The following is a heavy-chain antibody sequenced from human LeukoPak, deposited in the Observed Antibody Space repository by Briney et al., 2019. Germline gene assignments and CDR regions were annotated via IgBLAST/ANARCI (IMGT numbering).Heavy chain of an antibody. CDR3: AKGYCSSTSCYTDY. J-gene: IGHJ4*02. V-gene: IGHV3-30*02. CDR2: TPYDGRKE. D-gene: IGHD2-2*02. Sequence: GGSLRLSCAASGFTFSSYGMHWVRQAPGKGLEWVAFTPYDGRKEYYADSVKGRFTISRDNSKNTVYLQMNSLRAEDTAVYYCAKGYCSSTSCYTDYWGQGTLVTVSS. CDR1: GFTFSSYG.